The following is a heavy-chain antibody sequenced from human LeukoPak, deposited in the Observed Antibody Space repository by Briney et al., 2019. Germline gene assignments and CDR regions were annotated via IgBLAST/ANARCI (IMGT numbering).Heavy chain of an antibody. CDR2: INAGNGNT. CDR3: ARAGTTVTDFDY. CDR1: GYTFTSYA. D-gene: IGHD4-17*01. V-gene: IGHV1-3*01. J-gene: IGHJ4*02. Sequence: ALVKVSCKASGYTFTSYAMHWVRQAPGQRLEWMGWINAGNGNTKYSQKFQGRVTITRDTSASTAYMELSSPRSEDTAVYYCARAGTTVTDFDYWGQGTLVTVSS.